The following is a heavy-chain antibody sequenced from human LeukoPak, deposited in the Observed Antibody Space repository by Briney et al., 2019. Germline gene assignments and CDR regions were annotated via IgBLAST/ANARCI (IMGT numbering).Heavy chain of an antibody. J-gene: IGHJ4*02. CDR1: GFTFSSSW. D-gene: IGHD4-11*01. CDR2: IDSDESIT. CDR3: ARGLVPGFLDY. Sequence: PGGSLRLSCAASGFTFSSSWMYWVRQAPGKGLVWVSRIDSDESITTYADSVKGRFTISRDNAKNTLYLQMNSLRAEDTAVYYCARGLVPGFLDYRGQGTPVTVSS. V-gene: IGHV3-74*01.